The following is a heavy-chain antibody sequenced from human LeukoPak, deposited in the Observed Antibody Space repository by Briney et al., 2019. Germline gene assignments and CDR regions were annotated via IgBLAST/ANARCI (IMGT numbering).Heavy chain of an antibody. V-gene: IGHV3-48*03. Sequence: GGSLRLSCAASGFTFSSYEMNWVRQAPGKGLEWVSYISSSGSTIYYADSVKGRFTISRGNAKNSLYLQMNSLRAEDTAVYYCASVLVVVPAAISYYYYGMDVWGQGTTVTVSS. J-gene: IGHJ6*02. CDR2: ISSSGSTI. D-gene: IGHD2-2*01. CDR3: ASVLVVVPAAISYYYYGMDV. CDR1: GFTFSSYE.